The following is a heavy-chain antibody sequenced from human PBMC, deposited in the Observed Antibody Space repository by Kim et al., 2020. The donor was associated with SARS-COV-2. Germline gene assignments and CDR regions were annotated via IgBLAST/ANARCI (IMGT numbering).Heavy chain of an antibody. CDR1: GFTFDDYA. CDR2: ISWNSGSI. CDR3: AAIYSPGSYYNHY. J-gene: IGHJ4*02. Sequence: GGSLRLSCAASGFTFDDYAMHWVRQAPGKGLEWVSGISWNSGSIGYADSVKGRFTISRDNAKNSLYLQMNSLRAEDTALYYCAAIYSPGSYYNHYWGQGTLVTVSS. D-gene: IGHD3-10*01. V-gene: IGHV3-9*01.